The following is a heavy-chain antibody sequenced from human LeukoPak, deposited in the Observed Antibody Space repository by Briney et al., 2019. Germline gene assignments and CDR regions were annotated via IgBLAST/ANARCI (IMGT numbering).Heavy chain of an antibody. CDR1: GFTFSTYW. CDR2: IKPDGSEK. V-gene: IGHV3-7*04. CDR3: ARAWQKAFDI. Sequence: TGGSLRLSCAAPGFTFSTYWMNWVRQAPGKGLEWVASIKPDGSEKYYVDSVKGRFTMSRDNAKNLMYVQMNSLRAEDAAIYYCARAWQKAFDIWGQGTMVTVSS. J-gene: IGHJ3*02.